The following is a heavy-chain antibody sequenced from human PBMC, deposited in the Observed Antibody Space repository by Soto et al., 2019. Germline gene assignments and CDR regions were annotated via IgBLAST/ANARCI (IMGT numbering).Heavy chain of an antibody. V-gene: IGHV4-30-4*01. J-gene: IGHJ6*02. CDR3: DGGAPSTTYPSVVHGLDV. D-gene: IGHD1-26*01. CDR1: GVSVSSTDYS. CDR2: RYHSGST. Sequence: QVHLQESGPGLVKPSETLTLICTVSGVSVSSTDYSWTWIRQPPGQGLERLGSRYHSGSTTFNSALCSRALISADTSKYQLLLDLTSVTAADAAVYYCDGGAPSTTYPSVVHGLDVWGRGTAVAVSS.